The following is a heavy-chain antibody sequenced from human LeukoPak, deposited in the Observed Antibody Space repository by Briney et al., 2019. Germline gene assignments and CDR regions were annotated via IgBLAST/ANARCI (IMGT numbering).Heavy chain of an antibody. CDR2: INHSGST. CDR1: GGSFSGYY. CDR3: ARRRGSSGVDY. J-gene: IGHJ4*02. Sequence: SETLSLTCAVYGGSFSGYYWSWIRQPPGKGLEWIGEINHSGSTNYNPSLKSRVTISVDTSKNRFSLKLSSVTAADTAVYYCARRRGSSGVDYWGQGTLVTVSS. D-gene: IGHD3-16*01. V-gene: IGHV4-34*01.